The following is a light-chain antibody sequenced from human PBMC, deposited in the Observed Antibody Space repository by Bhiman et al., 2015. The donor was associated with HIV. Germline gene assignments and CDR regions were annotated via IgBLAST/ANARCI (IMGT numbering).Light chain of an antibody. CDR1: SSDVGGYNY. Sequence: QSALTQPPSASGSPGQSVTISCTGTSSDVGGYNYVSWYQQHPGQAPKLMIYEVSKRPSGVPDRFSGSKSGNTASLTVSGLQAEDEADYYCQSYDSSLSYVFGTGTKVTVL. J-gene: IGLJ1*01. CDR2: EVS. V-gene: IGLV2-8*01. CDR3: QSYDSSLSYV.